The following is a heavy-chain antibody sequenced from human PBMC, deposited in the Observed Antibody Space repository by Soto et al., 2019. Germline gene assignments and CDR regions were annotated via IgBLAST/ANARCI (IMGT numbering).Heavy chain of an antibody. CDR2: INHSGST. Sequence: PSETLSLTCAVYGGSFSGYYWSWIRQPPGKGLEWIGEINHSGSTNYNPSLKSRVTISVDTSKNQFSLKLSSVTAADTAVYYCARLKIAVAGTEYYYYYYGMDVWCRGTTVTVSS. CDR3: ARLKIAVAGTEYYYYYYGMDV. CDR1: GGSFSGYY. J-gene: IGHJ6*02. D-gene: IGHD6-19*01. V-gene: IGHV4-34*01.